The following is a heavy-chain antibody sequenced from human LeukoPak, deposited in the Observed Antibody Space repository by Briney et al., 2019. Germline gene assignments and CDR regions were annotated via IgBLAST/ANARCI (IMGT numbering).Heavy chain of an antibody. CDR1: GDSISSYY. CDR3: ARDGSSSGWTNYYYYGMDV. CDR2: IYTSGST. V-gene: IGHV4-4*07. Sequence: SETLSLTCTVSGDSISSYYWSWIRQPAGKGLEWIGRIYTSGSTNYNPSLKSRVTMSVDTSKNQFSLKLSSVTAADTAVYYCARDGSSSGWTNYYYYGMDVWGQGTTVTVSS. D-gene: IGHD6-19*01. J-gene: IGHJ6*02.